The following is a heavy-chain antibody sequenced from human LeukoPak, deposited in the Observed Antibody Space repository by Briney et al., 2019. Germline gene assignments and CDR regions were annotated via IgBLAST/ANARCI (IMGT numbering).Heavy chain of an antibody. CDR3: ARHLFGYCSSTSCYEGEFDY. CDR1: GGTFSSYA. D-gene: IGHD2-2*03. CDR2: IIPIFGTA. V-gene: IGHV1-69*13. J-gene: IGHJ4*02. Sequence: ASVKVSCKASGGTFSSYAISWVRQAPGQGLEWMGGIIPIFGTANYAQKFQGRVTITADESTSTAYMELSSLRSEDTAVYYCARHLFGYCSSTSCYEGEFDYWGQGTLVTVSS.